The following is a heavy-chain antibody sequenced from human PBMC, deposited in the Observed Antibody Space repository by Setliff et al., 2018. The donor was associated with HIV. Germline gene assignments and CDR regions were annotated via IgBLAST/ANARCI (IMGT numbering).Heavy chain of an antibody. D-gene: IGHD3-16*01. V-gene: IGHV4-61*02. CDR1: GASITSGTYY. Sequence: SETLSLTCTVSGASITSGTYYWSWIRQPAGKGLEWIGRIYASGSTSYNPSLKSRVTTSVDTSKNQFSLRLTSVTAADTAMYFCARSSHFYDMPQYAFDIWGQGTMVTVSS. CDR2: IYASGST. CDR3: ARSSHFYDMPQYAFDI. J-gene: IGHJ3*02.